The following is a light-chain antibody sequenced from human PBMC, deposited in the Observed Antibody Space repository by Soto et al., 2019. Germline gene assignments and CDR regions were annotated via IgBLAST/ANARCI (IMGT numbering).Light chain of an antibody. Sequence: QSALTQPRSVSGSPGQSVAISCTGTSSDVGGYNYVSWYQQHPGKVPKLIIFDVYKRPSWVPDRFSGSKSGSTASLTISGLQADDEADYYCCSYAGGFYVVGTGTKVTVL. CDR2: DVY. J-gene: IGLJ1*01. CDR3: CSYAGGFYV. CDR1: SSDVGGYNY. V-gene: IGLV2-11*01.